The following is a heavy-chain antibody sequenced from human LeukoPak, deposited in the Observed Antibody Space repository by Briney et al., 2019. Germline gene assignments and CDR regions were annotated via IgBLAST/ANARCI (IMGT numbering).Heavy chain of an antibody. V-gene: IGHV1-18*01. CDR2: ISAYNGNT. CDR1: GYTFTSYG. D-gene: IGHD3-22*01. Sequence: ASVKVSRKASGYTFTSYGISWVRQAPGQGLEWMGWISAYNGNTNYAQKLQGRVTMTTDTSTNTACMELRSLRSDDTAVYYCARDRAPSYYYDSSDYSRLFDYWGQGTLVTVSS. J-gene: IGHJ4*02. CDR3: ARDRAPSYYYDSSDYSRLFDY.